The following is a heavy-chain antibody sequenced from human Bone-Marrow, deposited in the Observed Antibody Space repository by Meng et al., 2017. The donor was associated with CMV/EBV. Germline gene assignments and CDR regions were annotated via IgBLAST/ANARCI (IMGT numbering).Heavy chain of an antibody. CDR1: GYTFTAYY. J-gene: IGHJ6*02. V-gene: IGHV1-2*02. Sequence: ASVKVSCKASGYTFTAYYMHWLRQAPGQGLEWMGWINPSSGGTSYAQKYQGRVTMTTDTSISTAYMELSNLTSEDTAVYYCARIKTGYCSSTSCYPPLYGMDVWGQGTTVTVSS. CDR3: ARIKTGYCSSTSCYPPLYGMDV. D-gene: IGHD2-2*01. CDR2: INPSSGGT.